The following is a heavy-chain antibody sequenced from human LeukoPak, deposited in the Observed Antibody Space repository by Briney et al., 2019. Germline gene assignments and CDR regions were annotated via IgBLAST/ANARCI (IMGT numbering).Heavy chain of an antibody. Sequence: GGSLRLSCAASGFTFSIYAMSWVRQAPGKGLEWVSAISGSGGSTYYADSVKGRFTISRDNSKNTLYLQMNSLRAEDTAVYYCAKGDTMIVVVIDNYYFDYWGQGTLVTVSS. V-gene: IGHV3-23*01. CDR1: GFTFSIYA. CDR3: AKGDTMIVVVIDNYYFDY. J-gene: IGHJ4*02. CDR2: ISGSGGST. D-gene: IGHD3-22*01.